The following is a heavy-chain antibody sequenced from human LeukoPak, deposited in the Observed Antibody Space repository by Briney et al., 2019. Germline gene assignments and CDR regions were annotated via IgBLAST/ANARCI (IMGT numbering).Heavy chain of an antibody. CDR3: ARAGRGGIVGATYAFDI. V-gene: IGHV1-69*13. CDR2: IIPIFGTA. J-gene: IGHJ3*02. D-gene: IGHD1-26*01. CDR1: GGTFSSYA. Sequence: SVKVSCKASGGTFSSYAISWVRQAPGQGLEWMGGIIPIFGTANYAQKFQGRVTITADESTSTAYMELSSLRSEDTAVYYCARAGRGGIVGATYAFDIWGQGTMVTVSS.